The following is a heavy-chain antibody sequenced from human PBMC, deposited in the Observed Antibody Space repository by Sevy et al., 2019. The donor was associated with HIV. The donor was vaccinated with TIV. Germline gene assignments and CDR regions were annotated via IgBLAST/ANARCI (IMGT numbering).Heavy chain of an antibody. Sequence: GGSLRLSCAASGFTFSTYDMNWVRQAPGKGVEWISYISSSSSNIYYADSVKGRFTISRDNAKNSLFVQMHSLRAEDTAMYYCAREGGYTDQGIDVWGQGTTVTVSS. D-gene: IGHD5-12*01. CDR3: AREGGYTDQGIDV. CDR2: ISSSSSNI. CDR1: GFTFSTYD. V-gene: IGHV3-48*01. J-gene: IGHJ6*02.